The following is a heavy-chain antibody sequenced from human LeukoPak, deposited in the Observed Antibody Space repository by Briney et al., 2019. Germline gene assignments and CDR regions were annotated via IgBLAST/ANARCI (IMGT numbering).Heavy chain of an antibody. CDR3: VRDQRDTNLYYYGMHV. CDR1: GDSVSRAGTA. CDR2: TYYRSKWYN. D-gene: IGHD2-8*01. Sequence: SQTLSLTCAISGDSVSRAGTAWSWIRQSPSRGLEWLGRTYYRSKWYNDYAVSVKSRISINPDTSKNQFSLPLNSVTPEDTAVYYCVRDQRDTNLYYYGMHVWGQGTTVTVSS. V-gene: IGHV6-1*01. J-gene: IGHJ6*02.